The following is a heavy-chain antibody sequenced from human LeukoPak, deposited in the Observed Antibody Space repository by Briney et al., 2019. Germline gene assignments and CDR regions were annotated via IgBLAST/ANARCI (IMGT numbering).Heavy chain of an antibody. D-gene: IGHD6-13*01. J-gene: IGHJ4*02. CDR2: ISGSGGST. V-gene: IGHV3-23*01. CDR1: GFTFSSYS. CDR3: ANEGGLGGAGAPYS. Sequence: GGSLRLSCAASGFTFSSYSIRWFRQAPGKGLEWVSAISGSGGSTYYADSVKGRFTISRDNSKNTLYLQMNSLRAEDTAVHYCANEGGLGGAGAPYSWGQGTLVTVSS.